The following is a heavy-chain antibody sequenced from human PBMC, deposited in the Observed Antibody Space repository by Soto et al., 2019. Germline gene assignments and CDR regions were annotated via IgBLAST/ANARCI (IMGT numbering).Heavy chain of an antibody. V-gene: IGHV1-46*03. CDR2: INPSGGST. CDR1: GYTFTSYY. CDR3: ARDRGIAAAPRGWGV. J-gene: IGHJ6*02. Sequence: QVQLVQSGAEVKKPGASVKVSCKASGYTFTSYYMHWVRQAPGQGLEWMGIINPSGGSTSYAQKFQDRVTMTRDTSTSTVYMELSGLRSEDTAVYYCARDRGIAAAPRGWGVWGQGTTVTVSS. D-gene: IGHD6-13*01.